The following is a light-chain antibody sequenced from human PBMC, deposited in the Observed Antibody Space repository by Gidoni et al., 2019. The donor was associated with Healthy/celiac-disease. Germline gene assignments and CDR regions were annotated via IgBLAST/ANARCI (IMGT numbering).Light chain of an antibody. J-gene: IGLJ1*01. V-gene: IGLV2-11*01. CDR3: CSYAGSYIFYV. Sequence: QSALTQPPSVSGSPGQSVTISCTGTSSDVGGYNYVSWYQQHPGKAPKLMIYDVSKRPSGVPDRFSGSKSGNTASLTISGLQAEDEADYYCCSYAGSYIFYVFGTGTKVTVL. CDR1: SSDVGGYNY. CDR2: DVS.